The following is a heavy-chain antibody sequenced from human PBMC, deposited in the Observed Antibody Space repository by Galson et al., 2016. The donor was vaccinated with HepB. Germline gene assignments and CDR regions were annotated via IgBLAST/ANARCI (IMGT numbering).Heavy chain of an antibody. CDR3: ARYRGQPPPRYFDY. J-gene: IGHJ4*02. CDR2: ISGSNRYI. V-gene: IGHV3-21*01. CDR1: GFTFSSYT. D-gene: IGHD3-16*02. Sequence: SLRLSCAASGFTFSSYTMNWVRQAPGKGLEWVASISGSNRYIEYADPGKGRFTISRDNARNSLFLQMDSLRAEDTAPYYCARYRGQPPPRYFDYWGRGTLVTVSS.